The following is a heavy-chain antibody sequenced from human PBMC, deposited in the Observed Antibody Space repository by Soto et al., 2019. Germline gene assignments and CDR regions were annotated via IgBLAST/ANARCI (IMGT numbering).Heavy chain of an antibody. V-gene: IGHV2-5*02. J-gene: IGHJ4*02. CDR2: IFWDDDA. CDR3: THTSGHSSTGADH. Sequence: QITLRESGPALVKPTQTLTLTCTFSGFSLSTNGVAVGWIRQPPGKALAWLALIFWDDDAHYSPSLRSRLTPTKDTSKNQVVLIMTNMEPVDTGTYYCTHTSGHSSTGADHWGQGTQVTVSS. CDR1: GFSLSTNGVA. D-gene: IGHD6-19*01.